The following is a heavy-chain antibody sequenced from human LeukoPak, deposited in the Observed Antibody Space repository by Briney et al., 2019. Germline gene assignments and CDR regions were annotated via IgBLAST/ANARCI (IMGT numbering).Heavy chain of an antibody. CDR1: GGTFSSSA. Sequence: SVKVSCKASGGTFSSSAISWVRHAPGQGLEWMGGIIPIFGTANYAQKFQRRVTITADESTSTAYMELSSLRSEDTAVYYCARDHSHYYYDSSGYYYPHYWGQGTLVTVSS. J-gene: IGHJ4*02. V-gene: IGHV1-69*13. D-gene: IGHD3-22*01. CDR2: IIPIFGTA. CDR3: ARDHSHYYYDSSGYYYPHY.